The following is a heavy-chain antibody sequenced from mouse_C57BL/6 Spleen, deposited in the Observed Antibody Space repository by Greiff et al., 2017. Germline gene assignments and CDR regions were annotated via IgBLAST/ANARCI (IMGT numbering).Heavy chain of an antibody. J-gene: IGHJ4*01. V-gene: IGHV1-42*01. CDR3: ARRLGDY. Sequence: EVQLQQSGPELVKPGASVKISCKASGYSFTGYYMNWVKQSPEKSLEWIGEINPSTGGTTYNQKFKAKATLTVDKSSSTAYMQLKSLTSEDSAVYYCARRLGDYWGQGTSVTVSS. CDR2: INPSTGGT. CDR1: GYSFTGYY. D-gene: IGHD3-2*02.